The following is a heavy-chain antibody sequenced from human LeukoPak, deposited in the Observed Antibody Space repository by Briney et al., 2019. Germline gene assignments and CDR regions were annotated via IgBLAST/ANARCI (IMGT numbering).Heavy chain of an antibody. CDR2: NSSSSTYI. J-gene: IGHJ4*02. D-gene: IGHD2-21*01. CDR3: ARSPDQTIPPDY. CDR1: GFTFSSYA. Sequence: KTGGSLRLSCAASGFTFSSYAMNWVRQAPGKGLEWVSCNSSSSTYIYYADSVKGRFTISRDNAKNSLYLQMNSLRVEDTAVYYCARSPDQTIPPDYWGQGTLVTVSS. V-gene: IGHV3-21*01.